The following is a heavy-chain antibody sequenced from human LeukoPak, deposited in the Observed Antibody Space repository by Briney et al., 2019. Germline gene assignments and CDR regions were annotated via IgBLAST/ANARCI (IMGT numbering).Heavy chain of an antibody. CDR2: ISVHNGNT. CDR1: GYTFISYA. V-gene: IGHV1-18*04. D-gene: IGHD3-22*01. Sequence: ASVKVSCKTSGYTFISYAISWVRQAPGQGLEWMGWISVHNGNTNYAQKFQGRVTLTTDTSTSTAYMELRSLRSDDTAVYYCARERSYDSSGYYRNNWFDPWDQGTLVTVSS. CDR3: ARERSYDSSGYYRNNWFDP. J-gene: IGHJ5*02.